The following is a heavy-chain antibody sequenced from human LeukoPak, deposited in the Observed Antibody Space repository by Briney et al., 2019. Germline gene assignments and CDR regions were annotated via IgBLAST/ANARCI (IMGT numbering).Heavy chain of an antibody. D-gene: IGHD3-3*01. J-gene: IGHJ4*02. CDR3: AKEDFWSGYSEAGDY. CDR1: GFTFSSYA. V-gene: IGHV3-23*01. Sequence: TGGSLRLSCAASGFTFSSYAMSWVRQTPGKGLEWVSGISGSGGSTYYADSVKGRFTISRDNSKNTLYLQMNSLRAEDRAVYYCAKEDFWSGYSEAGDYWGQGTLVTVSS. CDR2: ISGSGGST.